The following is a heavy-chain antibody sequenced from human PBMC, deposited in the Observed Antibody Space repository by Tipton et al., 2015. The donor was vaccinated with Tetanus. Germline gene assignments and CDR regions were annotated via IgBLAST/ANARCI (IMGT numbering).Heavy chain of an antibody. CDR1: GFTFSDYY. V-gene: IGHV3-11*06. CDR3: ARGPSGSCYDY. CDR2: ISSSSSYT. D-gene: IGHD2-15*01. Sequence: SLRLSCAASGFTFSDYYMSWIRQAPGKGLAGGSYISSSSSYTNYADSVKGRITISRDHAKNSLYMQMNSLRAEDTAVEYCARGPSGSCYDYWGQGTLVTVSS. J-gene: IGHJ4*02.